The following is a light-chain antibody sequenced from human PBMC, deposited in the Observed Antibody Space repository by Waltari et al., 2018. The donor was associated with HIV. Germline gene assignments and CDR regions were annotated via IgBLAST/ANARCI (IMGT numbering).Light chain of an antibody. V-gene: IGLV1-40*01. CDR2: GNV. Sequence: QSVLTQPPSVSGSPGQRVTIPCTGSSSHPGAGSDFHWYQPFPGSAPKLLINGNVNRPSGVPDRFSDSKSGTSASLAITGLQAEDEADYYCQSYDSSLSGSVFGGGTKLTVL. CDR1: SSHPGAGSD. CDR3: QSYDSSLSGSV. J-gene: IGLJ3*02.